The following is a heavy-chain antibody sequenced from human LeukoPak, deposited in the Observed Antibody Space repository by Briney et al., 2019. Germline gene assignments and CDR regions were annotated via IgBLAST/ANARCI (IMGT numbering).Heavy chain of an antibody. CDR1: GFTFSSYG. D-gene: IGHD3-10*01. CDR2: ISYDGSNK. V-gene: IGHV3-30*03. CDR3: ASFGGQGFDY. J-gene: IGHJ4*02. Sequence: PGRSLRLSCAASGFTFSSYGMHWVRQAPGKGLEWVAVISYDGSNKYYADSVKGRFTISRDNSKNTLYLQMNSLRAEDTAVYYCASFGGQGFDYWGQGTLVTVSS.